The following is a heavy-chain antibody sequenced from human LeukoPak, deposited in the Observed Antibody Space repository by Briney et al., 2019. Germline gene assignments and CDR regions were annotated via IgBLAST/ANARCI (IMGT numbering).Heavy chain of an antibody. J-gene: IGHJ4*02. CDR2: IKSKTDGGTT. D-gene: IGHD3-3*01. V-gene: IGHV3-15*01. Sequence: GGSLRLSCAASGFTFSNAWMSWVRQAPGKGLEWVGRIKSKTDGGTTDYAAPVKGRFTISRDDSKTTLYLQMNSLKTEDTAVYYCTTDLVPFLEWLLSGYWGQGTLVTVSS. CDR3: TTDLVPFLEWLLSGY. CDR1: GFTFSNAW.